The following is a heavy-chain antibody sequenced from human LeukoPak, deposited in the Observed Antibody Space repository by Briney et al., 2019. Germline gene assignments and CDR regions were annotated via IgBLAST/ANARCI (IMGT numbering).Heavy chain of an antibody. CDR3: ARRTDTRGYRRFDY. V-gene: IGHV4-34*01. CDR1: GGSFSGYY. J-gene: IGHJ4*02. Sequence: SETLSLTCAVYGGSFSGYYWSWIRQPPGKGLEWIGEINHSGSTNYNPSLKSRVTISVDTSKNQFSLKLSSVTAADTAVYYCARRTDTRGYRRFDYWGQGTLVTVSS. D-gene: IGHD5-18*01. CDR2: INHSGST.